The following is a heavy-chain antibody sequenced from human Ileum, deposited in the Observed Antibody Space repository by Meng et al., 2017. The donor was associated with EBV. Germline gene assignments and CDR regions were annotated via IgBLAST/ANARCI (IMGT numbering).Heavy chain of an antibody. CDR2: INPNTGGT. Sequence: QVHLVRSGAEVKKPGSSVKVSCKASGYTFTGYYMHWVRQAPGQGLEWMGRINPNTGGTNYAQNFQGRVTMTRDTSITTAYMELSRLRSADTAMYYCARGKSGSYSLDYWGQGTLVTVSS. D-gene: IGHD3-10*01. CDR3: ARGKSGSYSLDY. CDR1: GYTFTGYY. V-gene: IGHV1-2*06. J-gene: IGHJ4*02.